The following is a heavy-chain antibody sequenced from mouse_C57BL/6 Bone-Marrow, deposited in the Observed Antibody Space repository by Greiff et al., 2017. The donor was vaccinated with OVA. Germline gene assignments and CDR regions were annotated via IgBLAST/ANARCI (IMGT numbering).Heavy chain of an antibody. Sequence: EVQLQESGAELVRPEASVKLSCTASGFNIKDYYMHWVKQRPEQGLEWIGRIDREDGDTEYAPKCQGKASMTADTSSTTTYLQLSSLTSEDTAVYYWSTPYGSSYLWYFDVWGTGTTVTVTS. J-gene: IGHJ1*03. D-gene: IGHD1-1*01. CDR1: GFNIKDYY. CDR2: IDREDGDT. V-gene: IGHV14-1*01. CDR3: STPYGSSYLWYFDV.